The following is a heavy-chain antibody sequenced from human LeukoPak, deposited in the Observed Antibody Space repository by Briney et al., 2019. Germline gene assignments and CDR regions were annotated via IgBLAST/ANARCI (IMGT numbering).Heavy chain of an antibody. Sequence: GGSLRLSCAASGFTFSSYGMHWVRQAPGKGLEWVAFIRYDGSNKYYTESVKGRFTISRDNSKNTLDLKMNSLRAEDKAVYYCAKRYRGGDAVHWGAFDIWGKGTMVTVSS. V-gene: IGHV3-30*02. J-gene: IGHJ3*02. CDR3: AKRYRGGDAVHWGAFDI. D-gene: IGHD2-21*02. CDR2: IRYDGSNK. CDR1: GFTFSSYG.